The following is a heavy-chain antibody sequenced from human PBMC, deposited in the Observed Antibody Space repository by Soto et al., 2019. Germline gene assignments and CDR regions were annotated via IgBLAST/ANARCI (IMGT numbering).Heavy chain of an antibody. CDR2: ITHSGRT. CDR3: ARERRGMVRGVIPFDY. Sequence: SERLWLTFAVYGGSFSGYYWRWILQPPGNGLECIGEITHSGRTNYNPSLKSRVTISVDTSKMQFSLKLSSVTAADTAVYYCARERRGMVRGVIPFDYWGQGILVTVSS. CDR1: GGSFSGYY. V-gene: IGHV4-34*01. D-gene: IGHD3-10*01. J-gene: IGHJ4*02.